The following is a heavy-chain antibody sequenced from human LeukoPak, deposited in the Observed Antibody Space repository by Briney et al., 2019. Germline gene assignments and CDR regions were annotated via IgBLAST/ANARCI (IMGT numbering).Heavy chain of an antibody. Sequence: SVKVSCKASGGTFSSYAISWVRQAPGQGLEWMGGIIPIFGTANYAQKFQGRVTITADKSTSTAYMELSSLRSEDTAVYYCASTITMIVASLRAFDIWGQGTMVTVSS. D-gene: IGHD3-22*01. CDR3: ASTITMIVASLRAFDI. V-gene: IGHV1-69*06. J-gene: IGHJ3*02. CDR1: GGTFSSYA. CDR2: IIPIFGTA.